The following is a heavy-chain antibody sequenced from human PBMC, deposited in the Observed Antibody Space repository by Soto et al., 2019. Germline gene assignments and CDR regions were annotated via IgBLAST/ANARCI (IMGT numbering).Heavy chain of an antibody. CDR2: TYYRSKWYN. CDR1: GDSVSSNSAA. Sequence: PSETLSLNCPFSGDSVSSNSAAWNWLRHSPSRGLEWLGRTYYRSKWYNDYAVSVKSRITIDPDTSKNQFSLQLNSVTPEDTAVYYCAREYYYYGSGSSWFDPWGQGTLVTVSS. CDR3: AREYYYYGSGSSWFDP. D-gene: IGHD3-10*01. V-gene: IGHV6-1*01. J-gene: IGHJ5*02.